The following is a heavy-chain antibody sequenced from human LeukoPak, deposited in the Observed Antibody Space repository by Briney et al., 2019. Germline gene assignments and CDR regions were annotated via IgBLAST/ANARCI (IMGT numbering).Heavy chain of an antibody. Sequence: SETLSLTCTVSGGSISSSSYYWGWIRQPPGKGLEWIGSIYYSGSTYYNPSLKSRVTISVDTSKNQFSLKLSSVTAADTAVYYCARHRKFKGYSSSWYNRLTDYYYMDVWGKGTTVTISS. J-gene: IGHJ6*03. V-gene: IGHV4-39*01. CDR3: ARHRKFKGYSSSWYNRLTDYYYMDV. D-gene: IGHD6-13*01. CDR1: GGSISSSSYY. CDR2: IYYSGST.